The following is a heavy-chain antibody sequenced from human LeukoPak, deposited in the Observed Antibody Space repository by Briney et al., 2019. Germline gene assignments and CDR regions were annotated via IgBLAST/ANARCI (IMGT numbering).Heavy chain of an antibody. CDR2: IYYSGST. Sequence: SETLSLTCTVSGSSVSSGSYYWSWIRQPPGKGLEWIGYIYYSGSTNYNPSLNSRVTISVDTSKNQCSPKLSSVTAADTAVYYCARSGRYAFDIWGQGTMVTVSS. CDR1: GSSVSSGSYY. V-gene: IGHV4-61*01. D-gene: IGHD2-15*01. CDR3: ARSGRYAFDI. J-gene: IGHJ3*02.